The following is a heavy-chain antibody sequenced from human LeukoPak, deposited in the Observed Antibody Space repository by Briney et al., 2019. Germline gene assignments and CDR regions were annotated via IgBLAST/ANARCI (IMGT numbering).Heavy chain of an antibody. J-gene: IGHJ5*02. D-gene: IGHD3-10*01. CDR3: AREGEELLPRWWFDP. Sequence: GSLRLSCAASGFTFRNYGMHWVRQAPGKGLEWVAVIWYDGSNKYYADSVKGRFTISRANSKNTLYLQMNSLRAEDTAVYYCAREGEELLPRWWFDPWGQGTLVTVSS. CDR1: GFTFRNYG. CDR2: IWYDGSNK. V-gene: IGHV3-33*01.